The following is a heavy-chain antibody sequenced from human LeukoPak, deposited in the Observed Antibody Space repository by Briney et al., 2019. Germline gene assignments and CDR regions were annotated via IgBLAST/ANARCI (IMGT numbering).Heavy chain of an antibody. V-gene: IGHV3-11*01. CDR3: ARDPFMTTGWGIDY. D-gene: IGHD3-16*01. CDR1: GFTFSDEY. CDR2: INGSGNIM. Sequence: GGSLRLSCVASGFTFSDEYMNWIRQAPGKGLEWVSYINGSGNIMYYADSVKGRFTISRDNARNLLYLQMNGLRAEDTAVYYCARDPFMTTGWGIDYWGQGALVTVSS. J-gene: IGHJ4*02.